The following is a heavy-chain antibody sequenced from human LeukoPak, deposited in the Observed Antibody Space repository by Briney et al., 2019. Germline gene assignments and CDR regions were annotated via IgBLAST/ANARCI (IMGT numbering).Heavy chain of an antibody. CDR2: IKTDGSNT. Sequence: AWSLRLSCAASGCTFSSYWMHWVRQAPGKGLVWVSRIKTDGSNTDYADSVKGRFTISSDNAKNPLYLQMSSLRAEDTAVYYCARDFLHLGGWGQGRMVTVSS. CDR3: ARDFLHLGG. J-gene: IGHJ3*01. CDR1: GCTFSSYW. D-gene: IGHD3-16*01. V-gene: IGHV3-74*01.